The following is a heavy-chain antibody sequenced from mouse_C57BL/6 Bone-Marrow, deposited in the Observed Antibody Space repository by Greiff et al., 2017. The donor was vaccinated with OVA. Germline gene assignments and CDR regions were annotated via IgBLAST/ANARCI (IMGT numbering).Heavy chain of an antibody. CDR1: GFTFSSYA. Sequence: EVMLVESGEGLVKPGGTLKLSCAASGFTFSSYAMSWVRQTPEKRLEWVAYISSGGDYIYYADTVKGRFTISRDNARNTLYLQMSSLKSEDTAMYYCTRVERYFDVWGTGTTVTVSS. J-gene: IGHJ1*03. V-gene: IGHV5-9-1*02. CDR3: TRVERYFDV. CDR2: ISSGGDYI.